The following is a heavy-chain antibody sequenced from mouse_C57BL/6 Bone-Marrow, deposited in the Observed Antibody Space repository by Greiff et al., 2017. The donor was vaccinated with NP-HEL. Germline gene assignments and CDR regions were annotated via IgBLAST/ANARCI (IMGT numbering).Heavy chain of an antibody. CDR1: GTKFTGYG. V-gene: IGHV1-9*01. CDR3: SRCQTGTGS. D-gene: IGHD4-1*01. Sequence: VKLQQSEAERMKPGASGRLSGKATGTKFTGYGLGGVKQRPGHGLGWMGEILPGRGRTNYKEKFKGKATFTADTSSNTAYMPLSSLTTEPSALYSCSRCQTGTGSWGHAPPLTFSS. CDR2: ILPGRGRT. J-gene: IGHJ2*01.